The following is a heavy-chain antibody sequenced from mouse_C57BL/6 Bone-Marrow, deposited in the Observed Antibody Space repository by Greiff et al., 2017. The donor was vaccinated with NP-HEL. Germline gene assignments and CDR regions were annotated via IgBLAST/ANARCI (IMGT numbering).Heavy chain of an antibody. CDR1: GFTFSDYY. V-gene: IGHV5-12*01. J-gene: IGHJ1*03. D-gene: IGHD1-1*01. CDR3: ASHYYGSSYWYFDV. Sequence: EVKVVESGGGLVQPGGSLKLSCAASGFTFSDYYMYWVRQTPEKRLEWVAYISNGGGSTYYPDTVKGRFTISRDNAKNTLYLQMSRLQSEDTAMYYCASHYYGSSYWYFDVWGTGTTVTVSS. CDR2: ISNGGGST.